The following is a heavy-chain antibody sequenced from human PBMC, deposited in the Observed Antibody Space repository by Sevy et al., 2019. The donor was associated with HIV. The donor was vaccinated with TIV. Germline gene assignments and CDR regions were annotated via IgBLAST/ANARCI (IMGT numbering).Heavy chain of an antibody. CDR2: ISGGGGST. J-gene: IGHJ6*02. V-gene: IGHV3-23*01. CDR1: RFTFAGYA. Sequence: GGSLRLSCAASRFTFAGYAMSWVRQAPGKGLEWVSAISGGGGSTYYSDSVKGRFTISRDNSKNTLYLQMNSLRAEDAALYYCAKGGEAARLKHYYYYGMDVWGQGTTVTVSS. CDR3: AKGGEAARLKHYYYYGMDV. D-gene: IGHD3-16*01.